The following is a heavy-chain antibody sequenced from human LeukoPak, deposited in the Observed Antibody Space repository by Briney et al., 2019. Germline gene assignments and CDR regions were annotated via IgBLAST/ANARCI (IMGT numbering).Heavy chain of an antibody. J-gene: IGHJ4*02. CDR2: ISSSSSYI. Sequence: PGGSLRLSCAASGFTFSSYSMNWVRQAPGKGLEWVSSISSSSSYIYYADSVKGRFTISRDNAKNSLYLQMNSLRAEDTAVYYCARDVYCSSTSCYFNRQQPLDYWGQGTLVTVSS. V-gene: IGHV3-21*01. CDR3: ARDVYCSSTSCYFNRQQPLDY. D-gene: IGHD2-2*01. CDR1: GFTFSSYS.